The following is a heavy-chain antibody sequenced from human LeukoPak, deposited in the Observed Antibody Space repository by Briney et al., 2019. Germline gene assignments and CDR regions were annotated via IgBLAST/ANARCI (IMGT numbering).Heavy chain of an antibody. CDR1: GYTFTGYY. V-gene: IGHV1-2*02. J-gene: IGHJ4*02. D-gene: IGHD3-10*01. CDR3: ARHGTSPLWFGELKSWDY. Sequence: ASVKVSCKASGYTFTGYYMHWVRQAPGQGLEWMGWINPNSGGTNYAQKFQGRVIMTRDTSISTAYMELSRLRSDDTAVYYCARHGTSPLWFGELKSWDYWGQGTLVTVSS. CDR2: INPNSGGT.